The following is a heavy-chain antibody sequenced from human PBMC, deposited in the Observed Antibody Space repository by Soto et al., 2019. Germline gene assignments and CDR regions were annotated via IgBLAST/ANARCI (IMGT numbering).Heavy chain of an antibody. J-gene: IGHJ4*02. CDR3: AKDALYGSGVYVETGFDY. Sequence: GWSLRLSCAASGFTFSSYAMSWVRQAPGKGLEWVSAISGSGGSTYYADSVKGRFTISRDNSKNTLYLQMNSLRAEDTAVYYCAKDALYGSGVYVETGFDYWGQGTLVTVSS. D-gene: IGHD3-10*01. V-gene: IGHV3-23*01. CDR1: GFTFSSYA. CDR2: ISGSGGST.